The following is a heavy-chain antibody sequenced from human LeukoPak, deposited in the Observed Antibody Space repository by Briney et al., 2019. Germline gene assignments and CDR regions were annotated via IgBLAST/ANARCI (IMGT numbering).Heavy chain of an antibody. CDR1: GFTFSSYS. Sequence: GGSLRLSCVASGFTFSSYSMTWVRQAPGKGLEWVSYISSSSSTIYYADSVKGRFTISRDNAKNSLYLQMNSLRDEDTAVYYCARVMITFGGVIALDYWGQGTLVTVSS. J-gene: IGHJ4*02. V-gene: IGHV3-48*02. CDR2: ISSSSSTI. D-gene: IGHD3-16*02. CDR3: ARVMITFGGVIALDY.